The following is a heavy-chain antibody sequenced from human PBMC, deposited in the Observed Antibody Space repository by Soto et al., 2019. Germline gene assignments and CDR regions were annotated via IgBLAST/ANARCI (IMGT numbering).Heavy chain of an antibody. CDR2: IYSGGST. Sequence: GSLRLSCAASGFTVSSNYMSWVRQAPGKGLEWVSVIYSGGSTYYADSVKGRFTISRDNSKNTLYLQMNSLRAEDTDVYYCESWPGAIAAAGIVGYDWGQGTLVTVS. V-gene: IGHV3-53*05. CDR1: GFTVSSNY. J-gene: IGHJ4*02. CDR3: ESWPGAIAAAGIVGYD. D-gene: IGHD6-13*01.